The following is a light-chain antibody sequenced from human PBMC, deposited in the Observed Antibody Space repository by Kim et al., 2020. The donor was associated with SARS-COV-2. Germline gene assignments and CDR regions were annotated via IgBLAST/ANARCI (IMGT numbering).Light chain of an antibody. V-gene: IGKV3-15*01. CDR3: HQYNDWPPGDT. J-gene: IGKJ2*01. CDR1: QSVSNN. Sequence: EIVMTQSPATLSVSPGERATLSCRASQSVSNNLAWYQHKPGQPPRLLIYGASTRATGVPARFSGSGSGTDFTLTVSRLQSEDFAVYYCHQYNDWPPGDTFGQGTKLEI. CDR2: GAS.